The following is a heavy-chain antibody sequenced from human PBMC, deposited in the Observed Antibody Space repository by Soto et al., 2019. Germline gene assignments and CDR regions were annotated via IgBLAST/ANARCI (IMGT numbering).Heavy chain of an antibody. J-gene: IGHJ5*02. Sequence: PGESLKISCKGSGYSFTSYWIGWVRQMPGKGLEWMGIIYPGDSDTRYSPSFQGQVTISADKSISTAYLQWSSLKASDTAMYYCPIGSTKLRPQNWFDPWGQGTLVTVSS. CDR2: IYPGDSDT. CDR3: PIGSTKLRPQNWFDP. D-gene: IGHD2-2*01. CDR1: GYSFTSYW. V-gene: IGHV5-51*01.